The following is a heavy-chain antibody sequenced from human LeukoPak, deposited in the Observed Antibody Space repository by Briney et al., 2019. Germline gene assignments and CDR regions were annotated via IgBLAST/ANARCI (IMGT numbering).Heavy chain of an antibody. D-gene: IGHD3-3*01. J-gene: IGHJ6*03. Sequence: VASVKVSCKASGYTFTSYDINWVRQATGQGLEWMGWMNPNSANTGYAQNFQGRVTMTRNTSISTAYMELSSLRSEDTAVYYCARALRQRRITNFGVVTTKDYYYYYMDVWGKGTTVTVSS. CDR3: ARALRQRRITNFGVVTTKDYYYYYMDV. CDR2: MNPNSANT. CDR1: GYTFTSYD. V-gene: IGHV1-8*01.